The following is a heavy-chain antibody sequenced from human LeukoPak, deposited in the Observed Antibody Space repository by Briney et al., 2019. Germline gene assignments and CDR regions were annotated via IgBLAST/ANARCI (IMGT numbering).Heavy chain of an antibody. Sequence: PSETLSLTCAVYGGSFSAYYWSWIRQPAGKGLEWIGRIYTSGSTNYNPSLKSRVTMSVDTSKNQFSLKLSSVTAADTAVYYCAREGGNHFYFDYWGQGTLVTVSS. CDR3: AREGGNHFYFDY. D-gene: IGHD4-23*01. CDR2: IYTSGST. J-gene: IGHJ4*02. V-gene: IGHV4-4*07. CDR1: GGSFSAYY.